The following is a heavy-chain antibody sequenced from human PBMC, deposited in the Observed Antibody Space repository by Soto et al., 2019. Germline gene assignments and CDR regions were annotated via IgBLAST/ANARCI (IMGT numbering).Heavy chain of an antibody. CDR2: INQSGST. Sequence: SETLSLTCAVYGGSFSGYYWSWIRQPPGKGLEWIGEINQSGSTNYNPSLKSRVTISVDTSKNQFSLKLSSVTAADTAVYYCARTYSSSWSPFDYRGQGTLVTVPS. V-gene: IGHV4-34*01. CDR1: GGSFSGYY. D-gene: IGHD6-13*01. J-gene: IGHJ4*02. CDR3: ARTYSSSWSPFDY.